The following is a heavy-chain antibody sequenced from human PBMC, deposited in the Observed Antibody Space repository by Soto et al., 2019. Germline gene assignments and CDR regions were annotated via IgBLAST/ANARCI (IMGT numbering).Heavy chain of an antibody. J-gene: IGHJ5*02. CDR2: ISSSSSTI. V-gene: IGHV3-48*02. D-gene: IGHD3-10*01. Sequence: PGGSLRLSCAASGFTFSSYSMNWVRQAPGKGLEWVSYISSSSSTIYYADSVKGRFTISRDNAKNSLHLQMNSLRDEDTAVYYCARWAYLWFGEPIQYNWFDPWGQGTLVTVSS. CDR1: GFTFSSYS. CDR3: ARWAYLWFGEPIQYNWFDP.